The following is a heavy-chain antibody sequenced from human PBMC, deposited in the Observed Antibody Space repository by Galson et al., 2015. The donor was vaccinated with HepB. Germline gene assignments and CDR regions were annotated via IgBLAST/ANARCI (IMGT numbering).Heavy chain of an antibody. CDR3: ARVHSGWSLDF. CDR2: IWYDGSKK. J-gene: IGHJ4*02. Sequence: SLRLSCAASGFTFNAFAIHWVRQAPGKGLEWVALIWYDGSKKYYADSVKGRFTISKDDSKNTVYLEMDNLRADDTALYFCARVHSGWSLDFWGQGALVTVSS. V-gene: IGHV3-33*01. CDR1: GFTFNAFA. D-gene: IGHD6-19*01.